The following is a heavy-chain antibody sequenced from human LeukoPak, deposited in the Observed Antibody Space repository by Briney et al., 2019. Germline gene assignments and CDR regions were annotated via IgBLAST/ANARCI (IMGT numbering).Heavy chain of an antibody. Sequence: GASVKVSCKASGYTFTGYYMHWVRQAPGQGLEGMGWINPNSGGTNYAQKFQGRVTMTRDTSISTAYMELSRLRSDDTAVYYCARARITMVRGAIRSWFDPWGQGTLVTVSS. J-gene: IGHJ5*02. D-gene: IGHD3-10*01. CDR3: ARARITMVRGAIRSWFDP. CDR2: INPNSGGT. V-gene: IGHV1-2*02. CDR1: GYTFTGYY.